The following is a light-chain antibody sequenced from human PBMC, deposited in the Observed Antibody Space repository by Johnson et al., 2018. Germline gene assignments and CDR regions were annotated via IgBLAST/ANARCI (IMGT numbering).Light chain of an antibody. CDR3: GTWDSSLGAGNV. CDR1: SSNIGNNY. J-gene: IGLJ1*01. V-gene: IGLV1-51*02. CDR2: ENN. Sequence: LTQPPSVSAAPGQKVTISCSGSSSNIGNNYVSWYQQLPGTAPKLLIYENNKRPSGIPDRFSGSKSGTSATLGITGLQTGDEADYYCGTWDSSLGAGNVFGTGTKVTVL.